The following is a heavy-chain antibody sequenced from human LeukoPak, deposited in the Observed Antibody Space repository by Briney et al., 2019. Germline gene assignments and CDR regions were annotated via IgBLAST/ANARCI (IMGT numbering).Heavy chain of an antibody. CDR1: GLTFSSYS. Sequence: PGGSLRLSCAASGLTFSSYSMNWVRQAPGKGLEWVSSISSSSSYIYYADSVKGRFTISRDNAKNSLYLQMNSLRAEDTAVYYCARDGGVQLERPFDYWGQGTLVTVSS. D-gene: IGHD1-1*01. J-gene: IGHJ4*02. V-gene: IGHV3-21*01. CDR3: ARDGGVQLERPFDY. CDR2: ISSSSSYI.